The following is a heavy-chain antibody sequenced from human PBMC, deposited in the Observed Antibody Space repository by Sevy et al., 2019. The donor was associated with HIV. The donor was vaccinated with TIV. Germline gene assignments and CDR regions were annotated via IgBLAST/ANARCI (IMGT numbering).Heavy chain of an antibody. CDR2: IKQDGSEK. CDR1: GFTFSSYW. CDR3: ARDEGGNWNDESHFVY. J-gene: IGHJ4*02. D-gene: IGHD1-20*01. V-gene: IGHV3-7*01. Sequence: GGSLRLSCAASGFTFSSYWMSWVRQAPGKGLEWVANIKQDGSEKYYVDSVKGRFTISRDNAKNSLYLQMNSLRAEDTAVYYCARDEGGNWNDESHFVYWGQGTLVTVSS.